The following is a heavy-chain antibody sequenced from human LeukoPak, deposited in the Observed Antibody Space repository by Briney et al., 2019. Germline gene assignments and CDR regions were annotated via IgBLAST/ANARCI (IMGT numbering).Heavy chain of an antibody. Sequence: SETLSLTCAVYGGSFSGYYWSWIRQPPGKGLEWIGEINHSGSTNYNPSLKSRVTISVDTSKNQFSLKLSSVTAADTAVYYCASMGGSVRGGYYYGMDVWGKGTTVTVSS. D-gene: IGHD3-10*01. J-gene: IGHJ6*04. CDR3: ASMGGSVRGGYYYGMDV. CDR1: GGSFSGYY. CDR2: INHSGST. V-gene: IGHV4-34*01.